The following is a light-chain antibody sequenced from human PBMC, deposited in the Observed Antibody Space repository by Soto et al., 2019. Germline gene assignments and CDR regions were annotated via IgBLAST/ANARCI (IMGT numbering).Light chain of an antibody. CDR3: QQYGISGT. Sequence: EIVLKQSPGTLSLSPGERATLSCSASQSVSNNYLAWYQQKPGQAPRLLIYGASNRATGIPDRFSGSGSGTDFTLTISRLEPEDFAVYYCQQYGISGTFGQGTKVDIK. J-gene: IGKJ1*01. CDR1: QSVSNNY. CDR2: GAS. V-gene: IGKV3-20*01.